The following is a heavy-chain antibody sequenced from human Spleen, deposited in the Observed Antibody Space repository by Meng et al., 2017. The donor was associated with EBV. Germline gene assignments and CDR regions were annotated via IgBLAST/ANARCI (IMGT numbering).Heavy chain of an antibody. CDR1: GDSTSSGGNL. Sequence: QHAAIGLLNLSHTLSPTCTIPGDSTSSGGNLWSWIRQPPGKGLEWIGYIYHSGSTYYNPSLKSRVTMSVDRSKNQFSLRLTSLTAADTAVYYCAGNYGGNLGWIDPWGQGTLVTVSS. V-gene: IGHV4-30-2*01. J-gene: IGHJ5*02. CDR2: IYHSGST. CDR3: AGNYGGNLGWIDP. D-gene: IGHD3-10*01.